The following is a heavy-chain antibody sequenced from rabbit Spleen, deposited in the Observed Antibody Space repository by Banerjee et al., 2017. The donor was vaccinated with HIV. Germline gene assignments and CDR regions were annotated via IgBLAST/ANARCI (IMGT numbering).Heavy chain of an antibody. CDR2: IYNGDGST. D-gene: IGHD1-1*01. CDR1: VFVFSGNA. V-gene: IGHV1S47*01. J-gene: IGHJ4*01. CDR3: VRDNGSGDYIDVYFDL. Sequence: QEQLVSSGGGLVPPGCSLTLTCEAAVFVFSGNAMCWVRQAPGKRPEWIACIYNGDGSTYYASSVNGRFSISRSTSLNTVTLQMTSLPAADTAAYFCVRDNGSGDYIDVYFDLWGQGTLVTVS.